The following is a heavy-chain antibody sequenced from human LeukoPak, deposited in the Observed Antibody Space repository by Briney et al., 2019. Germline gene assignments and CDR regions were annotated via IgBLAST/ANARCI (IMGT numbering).Heavy chain of an antibody. CDR2: ISGSAGST. D-gene: IGHD6-6*01. CDR1: GFTFSNYG. V-gene: IGHV3-23*01. Sequence: PGGSLRLSCAASGFTFSNYGMAWVRQAPGKGLEWVSAISGSAGSTYYADSVKGRFTISRDNSKNTLYLQMNSLRAEDTALYYCANYKYSRSSVLRYFDYWGQGTLVTVSS. CDR3: ANYKYSRSSVLRYFDY. J-gene: IGHJ4*02.